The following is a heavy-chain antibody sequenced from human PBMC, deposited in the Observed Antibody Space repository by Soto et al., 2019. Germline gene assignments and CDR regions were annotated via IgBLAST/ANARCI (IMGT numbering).Heavy chain of an antibody. CDR1: GIIFSDYY. V-gene: IGHV3-11*05. CDR2: IGGSSVYT. D-gene: IGHD3-3*01. Sequence: QVQLVESGGGLVKPGGSLRLSCAASGIIFSDYYMSWIRQAPGKGLEWVSYIGGSSVYTNYADSVKGRFTSSRDNAKNSLYLQMHSLRAEGTAVYYCARLGEWSPNWYFDLWGRGTLVTVSS. J-gene: IGHJ2*01. CDR3: ARLGEWSPNWYFDL.